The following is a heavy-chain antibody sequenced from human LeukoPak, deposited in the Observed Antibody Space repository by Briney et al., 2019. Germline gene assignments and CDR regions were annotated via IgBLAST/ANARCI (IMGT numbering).Heavy chain of an antibody. D-gene: IGHD6-19*01. V-gene: IGHV3-23*01. J-gene: IGHJ4*02. CDR2: ISGSAGST. CDR1: GFTFSTYN. CDR3: ATAVAGSDFDY. Sequence: GGTLRLSCAASGFTFSTYNMNWVRQAPGKGLEWVSTISGSAGSTYYADSVKGRFTISRDNSKNTLYLQMNSLRAEDTAVYYCATAVAGSDFDYWGQGTLVTVSS.